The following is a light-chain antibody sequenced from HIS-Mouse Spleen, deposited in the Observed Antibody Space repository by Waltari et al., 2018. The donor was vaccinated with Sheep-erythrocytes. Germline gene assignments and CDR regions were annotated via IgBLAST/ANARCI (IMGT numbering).Light chain of an antibody. CDR3: CSYAGSSTPWV. J-gene: IGLJ3*02. CDR2: EGS. Sequence: QSALTQPASVPGSPGQSLTISCTGTSSDVGSYNLVSWYQQHPGKAPKLMIYEGSKRPSGVSNRFSGSKSGNTASLTISGLQAEDEADYYCCSYAGSSTPWVFGGGTKLTVL. CDR1: SSDVGSYNL. V-gene: IGLV2-23*01.